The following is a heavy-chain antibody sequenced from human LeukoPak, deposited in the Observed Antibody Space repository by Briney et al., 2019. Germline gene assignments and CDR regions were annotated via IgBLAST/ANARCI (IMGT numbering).Heavy chain of an antibody. CDR2: ISNSGIT. V-gene: IGHV4-59*01. CDR3: ARSGGYSSSWSL. J-gene: IGHJ4*02. D-gene: IGHD6-13*01. Sequence: PSETLSLTCTVSGGSISTYYWNWIRQPPGKGLEWFGYISNSGITTYNPSLKSRVTISVDSSKSQFSLKLNSVTAADTAVYYCARSGGYSSSWSLWGQGTLVTVSS. CDR1: GGSISTYY.